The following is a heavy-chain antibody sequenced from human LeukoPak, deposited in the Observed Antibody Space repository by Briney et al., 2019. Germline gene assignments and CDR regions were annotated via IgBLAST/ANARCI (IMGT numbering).Heavy chain of an antibody. Sequence: SETLSLTCTVSGGSISSYYWNWIRQPPGKGLEWIGFYQYSGSPHYNPSLKSRVTISVDTSKNQFSLKLNSVTAADTAMYYCARRSRLGATPFDYWGQGTPVTVSS. CDR1: GGSISSYY. CDR2: YQYSGSP. V-gene: IGHV4-59*01. J-gene: IGHJ4*02. D-gene: IGHD1-26*01. CDR3: ARRSRLGATPFDY.